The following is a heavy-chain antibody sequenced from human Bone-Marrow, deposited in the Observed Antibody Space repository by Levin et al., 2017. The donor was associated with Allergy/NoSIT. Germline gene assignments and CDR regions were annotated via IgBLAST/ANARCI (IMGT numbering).Heavy chain of an antibody. V-gene: IGHV3-11*01. D-gene: IGHD2-8*01. J-gene: IGHJ6*02. CDR1: GFTFSDYY. Sequence: PGGSLRLSCAASGFTFSDYYMSWIRQAPGKGLEWVSYISSSGSTIYYADSVKGRFTISRDNAKNSLYLQMNSLRAEDTAVYYCARDRVRNTVYDLNYYYGMDVWGQGTTVTVSS. CDR3: ARDRVRNTVYDLNYYYGMDV. CDR2: ISSSGSTI.